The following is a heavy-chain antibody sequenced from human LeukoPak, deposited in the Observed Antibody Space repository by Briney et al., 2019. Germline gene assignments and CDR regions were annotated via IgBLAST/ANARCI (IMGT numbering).Heavy chain of an antibody. Sequence: GRSLRLSCVASGYTFSSYGMHWVRQAPGKGLQWVAVIWYDESKKYYTDFVKGRFTISRDVSKNTLYLQMNSLRAEDSAMYYCARDGGIGLDYWGQGTLVTVSS. J-gene: IGHJ4*02. CDR2: IWYDESKK. D-gene: IGHD2-21*01. V-gene: IGHV3-33*01. CDR3: ARDGGIGLDY. CDR1: GYTFSSYG.